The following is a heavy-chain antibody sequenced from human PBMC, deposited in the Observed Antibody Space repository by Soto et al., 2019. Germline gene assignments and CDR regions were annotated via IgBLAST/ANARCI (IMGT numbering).Heavy chain of an antibody. V-gene: IGHV3-48*01. Sequence: GGSLRLSCAASGFTFSSYSMNWVRQAPGKGLEWVSYISSSTRTINYADSVKGRFTVSRDTAKSSLYLHMDSLRAEDTAVYYCARNRYGDYDFDYWGQGTLVTVSS. CDR2: ISSSTRTI. D-gene: IGHD4-17*01. CDR1: GFTFSSYS. CDR3: ARNRYGDYDFDY. J-gene: IGHJ4*02.